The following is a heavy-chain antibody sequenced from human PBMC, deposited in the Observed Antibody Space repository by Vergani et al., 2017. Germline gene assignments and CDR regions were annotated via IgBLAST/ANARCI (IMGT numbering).Heavy chain of an antibody. Sequence: EVQLLESGGDLVQPGGSLRLSCAASGFTFIMHAMSWVRQAPGKGLEWVSTLSASDRRTHYADSVKGRFTISRDNSKNTLFLHMNSLRPEDTAVYYCARPRWGRILDIAVLGGGFNSWGQGTLVTVSS. D-gene: IGHD6-19*01. CDR3: ARPRWGRILDIAVLGGGFNS. CDR1: GFTFIMHA. CDR2: LSASDRRT. J-gene: IGHJ4*02. V-gene: IGHV3-23*01.